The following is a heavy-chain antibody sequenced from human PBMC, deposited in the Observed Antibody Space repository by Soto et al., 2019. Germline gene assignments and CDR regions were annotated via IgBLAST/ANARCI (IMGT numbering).Heavy chain of an antibody. D-gene: IGHD3-10*01. CDR2: ISGSGGST. CDR1: GFTFSSYA. V-gene: IGHV3-23*01. CDR3: AKGNYGSGYYGMDV. Sequence: GGSLRLSCAASGFTFSSYAMSWVRQAPGKGLEWVSAISGSGGSTYYADSVKGRFTISRDNSKNTLYLQMNSLRAEDTAVYYCAKGNYGSGYYGMDVWGQGTRVTVSS. J-gene: IGHJ6*02.